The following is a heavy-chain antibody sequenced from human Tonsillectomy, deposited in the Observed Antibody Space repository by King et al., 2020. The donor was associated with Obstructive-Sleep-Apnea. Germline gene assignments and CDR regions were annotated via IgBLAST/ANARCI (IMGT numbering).Heavy chain of an antibody. D-gene: IGHD5-12*01. Sequence: VQLVESGGGLVPPGGSLRLSCAASGFRFEDFAMHWVRQSPGKGLEWVSGSNWNRAIIGYADSVKGRFTISKDNAKNSLVLQMNSLRAEDTALYYCVKGITPSGYDGFHFWGQGSLVTVSS. CDR3: VKGITPSGYDGFHF. CDR2: SNWNRAII. V-gene: IGHV3-9*01. J-gene: IGHJ4*02. CDR1: GFRFEDFA.